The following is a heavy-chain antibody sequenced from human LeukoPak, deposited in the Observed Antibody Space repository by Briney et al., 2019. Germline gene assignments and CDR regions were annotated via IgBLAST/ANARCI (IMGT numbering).Heavy chain of an antibody. CDR2: INHSGST. J-gene: IGHJ6*02. CDR3: ARLCGFPDIVVVPAAARTPSHYYYYGMDV. Sequence: SGTLSLTCAVYGGSFSGYYWSWIRQPPGKGLEWIGEINHSGSTNYNPSLKSRVTISVDTSKNQFSLKLSSVTAADTAVYYCARLCGFPDIVVVPAAARTPSHYYYYGMDVWGQGTTVTVSS. D-gene: IGHD2-2*01. V-gene: IGHV4-34*01. CDR1: GGSFSGYY.